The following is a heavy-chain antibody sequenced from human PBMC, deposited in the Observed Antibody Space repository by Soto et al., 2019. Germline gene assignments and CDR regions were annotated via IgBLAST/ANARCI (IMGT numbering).Heavy chain of an antibody. Sequence: QVQLVQSAADVKKPGASVKVSCKASGYSFSSYAINWVRQAPGQGLEWLGWISGNNENTKYAQKFEGRVYMTTDTATTTAYMELRSLRTDDTAVYYCERDIFRWFGDSRMDYWGQGTLVTVYS. CDR2: ISGNNENT. CDR3: ERDIFRWFGDSRMDY. J-gene: IGHJ4*02. V-gene: IGHV1-18*01. CDR1: GYSFSSYA. D-gene: IGHD3-10*01.